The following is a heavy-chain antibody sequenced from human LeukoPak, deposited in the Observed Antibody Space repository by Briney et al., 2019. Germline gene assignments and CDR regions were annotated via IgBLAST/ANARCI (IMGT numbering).Heavy chain of an antibody. V-gene: IGHV1-18*01. D-gene: IGHD1-7*01. CDR3: ARDDPPYNWNYY. CDR1: GYTFTSYG. CDR2: ISAYNGNT. Sequence: ASVKVSCKAPGYTFTSYGISWVRQAPGQGLEWMGWISAYNGNTNYAQKLQGRVTMTTDTSTSTAYMELRSLRSDDTAVYYCARDDPPYNWNYYWGQGTLVTVSS. J-gene: IGHJ4*02.